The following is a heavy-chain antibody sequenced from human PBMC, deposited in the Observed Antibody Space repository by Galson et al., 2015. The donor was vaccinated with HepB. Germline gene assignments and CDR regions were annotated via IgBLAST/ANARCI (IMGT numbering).Heavy chain of an antibody. D-gene: IGHD3-10*01. J-gene: IGHJ4*02. Sequence: SVKVSCKASGYTFTSYAMHWVRQAPGQRLEWMGWINAGNGNTKYSQKFQGRVTITRDTSASTAYMELSSLRSEDTAVYYCARGPWGSGSYRYWGQGTLVTVSS. V-gene: IGHV1-3*01. CDR1: GYTFTSYA. CDR3: ARGPWGSGSYRY. CDR2: INAGNGNT.